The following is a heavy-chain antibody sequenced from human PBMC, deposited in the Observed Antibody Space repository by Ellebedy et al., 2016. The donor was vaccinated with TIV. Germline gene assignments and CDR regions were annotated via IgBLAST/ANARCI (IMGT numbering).Heavy chain of an antibody. Sequence: SETLSLTXAVSGGSLSDHYWNWIRQAPGKGLEWMGEINHSGSTSYNAALKSRVTISTDTSTNQVSLRLTSVTAADTAVYYCARPVGFGGVINYFDSWGQGILVTVSS. CDR1: GGSLSDHY. D-gene: IGHD3-16*01. CDR3: ARPVGFGGVINYFDS. CDR2: INHSGST. J-gene: IGHJ4*02. V-gene: IGHV4-34*01.